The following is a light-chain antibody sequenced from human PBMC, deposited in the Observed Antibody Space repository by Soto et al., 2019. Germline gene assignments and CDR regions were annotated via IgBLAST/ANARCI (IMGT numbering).Light chain of an antibody. J-gene: IGKJ5*01. CDR2: GAS. Sequence: EIVLTQSPATLSLSPGERATLSCRASQTIRGLLAWYQQRPGQAPRLLIYGASSRATGIPDRFSGRGSGTDFTLTISRLEPEDFAVYYCQQRSNWPPITFGQGTRLEIK. V-gene: IGKV3-11*01. CDR1: QTIRGL. CDR3: QQRSNWPPIT.